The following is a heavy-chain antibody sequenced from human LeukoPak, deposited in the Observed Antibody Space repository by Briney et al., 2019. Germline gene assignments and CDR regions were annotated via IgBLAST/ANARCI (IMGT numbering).Heavy chain of an antibody. Sequence: SETVSLTCTVSGGSISSGSYYWSWIRQPAGKGLEWIGRIYTSGSTNYNPSLKSRVTISVDTSKNQFSLKLSSVTAADTAVYYCAREYCGGVCYSGEFDYWGQGTLVTVSS. CDR3: AREYCGGVCYSGEFDY. CDR2: IYTSGST. J-gene: IGHJ4*02. D-gene: IGHD2-21*02. V-gene: IGHV4-61*02. CDR1: GGSISSGSYY.